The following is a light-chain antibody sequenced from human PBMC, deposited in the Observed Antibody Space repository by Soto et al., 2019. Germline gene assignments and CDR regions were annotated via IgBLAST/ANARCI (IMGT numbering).Light chain of an antibody. CDR3: CSYAGSYTYVV. CDR1: SSDIGGYNY. V-gene: IGLV2-11*01. Sequence: QSVLTQPASVSGSPGQSITISCTGSSSDIGGYNYVSWYQQHPDKAPKLMIYDVSKRPSGVPDRFSGSKSGNTASLTISGLQAEDEADYYCCSYAGSYTYVVFGGGTKVTVL. CDR2: DVS. J-gene: IGLJ2*01.